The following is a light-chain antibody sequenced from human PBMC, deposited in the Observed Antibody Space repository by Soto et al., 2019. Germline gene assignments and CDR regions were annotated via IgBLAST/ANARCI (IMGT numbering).Light chain of an antibody. V-gene: IGKV1-39*01. CDR3: QQSYSTPYT. J-gene: IGKJ2*01. Sequence: DIQMTQSASSLSASVGDRVTISCRASQSISNYLNWYQQKPGKAPKLLIYAASSLQSGVPSRFNGSGSGTDFTLHISSLQPEDFATYYCQQSYSTPYTFGQGTNLEIK. CDR2: AAS. CDR1: QSISNY.